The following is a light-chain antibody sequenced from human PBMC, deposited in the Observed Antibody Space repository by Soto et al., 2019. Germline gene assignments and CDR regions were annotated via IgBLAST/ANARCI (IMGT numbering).Light chain of an antibody. J-gene: IGKJ4*01. V-gene: IGKV3-15*01. Sequence: EIVMTQSPVTLSVSPGEGVTLSCRASQSVYSNLAWYQQKPGQAPRLLIYDASARATDIPARFSGSGSGTDFTLTVSRLQSEDFAVYYCQQYNNWPLTFGGGTNVEIK. CDR1: QSVYSN. CDR2: DAS. CDR3: QQYNNWPLT.